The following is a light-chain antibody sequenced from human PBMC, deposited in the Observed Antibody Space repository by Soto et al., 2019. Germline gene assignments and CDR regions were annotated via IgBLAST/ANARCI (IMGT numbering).Light chain of an antibody. J-gene: IGKJ3*01. CDR1: QSVSST. V-gene: IGKV3-15*01. Sequence: EIVMTQSPVTLSVSPGERATISCRASQSVSSTLAWYQQRPGQAPRLLIYGASNRATGVPASFSGSGSGTELTLTIRSLQSEAFSVYYGQKYSNGSTFGLGTKVDIK. CDR3: QKYSNGST. CDR2: GAS.